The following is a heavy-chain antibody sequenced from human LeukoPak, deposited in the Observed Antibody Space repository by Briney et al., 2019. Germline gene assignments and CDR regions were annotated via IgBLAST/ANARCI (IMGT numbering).Heavy chain of an antibody. V-gene: IGHV3-33*08. CDR1: GFTFSHYP. J-gene: IGHJ2*01. D-gene: IGHD2/OR15-2a*01. CDR2: IWYDGSNK. Sequence: AGGSLRLSCAASGFTFSHYPMHWVRQAPGKGLEWVAVIWYDGSNKYYPDSVQGRFTISRDNSKNTLYLQVNSLRAEDTAVYYCARDRSMSGWYIDLWGRGTLVTVSS. CDR3: ARDRSMSGWYIDL.